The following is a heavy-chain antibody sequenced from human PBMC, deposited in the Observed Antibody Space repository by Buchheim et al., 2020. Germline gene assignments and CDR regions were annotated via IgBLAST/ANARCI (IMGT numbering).Heavy chain of an antibody. CDR3: ARDRQGWLLQNYADMDYYYYYMDV. CDR2: IKQDGSEK. Sequence: EVQLVESGGGLVQPGGSLRLSCAASGFTFSSYWMSWVRQAPGKGLEWVANIKQDGSEKYYVDSVKGRFTISRDNAKNSLYLQMNSLRAEDTAVYYCARDRQGWLLQNYADMDYYYYYMDVWGKGTT. CDR1: GFTFSSYW. V-gene: IGHV3-7*01. J-gene: IGHJ6*03. D-gene: IGHD3-22*01.